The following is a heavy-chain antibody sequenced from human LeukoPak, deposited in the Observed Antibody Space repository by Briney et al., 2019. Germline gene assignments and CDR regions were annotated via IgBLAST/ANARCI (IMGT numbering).Heavy chain of an antibody. V-gene: IGHV1-18*01. D-gene: IGHD1-26*01. CDR3: ARGGLSGIYGIDY. CDR1: GYTFNTYG. CDR2: ISPYNGDT. Sequence: ASVNVSCKASGYTFNTYGVTWVRQVPGQGFEWMGWISPYNGDTNYAQKFQGRVTMTTDTLTSTVFMELRSLRSDDTAVYFCARGGLSGIYGIDYWGQGTLVTVSS. J-gene: IGHJ4*02.